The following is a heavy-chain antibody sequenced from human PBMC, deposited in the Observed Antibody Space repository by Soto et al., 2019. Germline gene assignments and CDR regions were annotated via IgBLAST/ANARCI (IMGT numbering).Heavy chain of an antibody. CDR3: AADGGKMATKGYGMDV. CDR1: GFTFTSSA. J-gene: IGHJ6*02. V-gene: IGHV1-58*01. CDR2: IVVGSGNT. Sequence: QMHLVQSGTELKKPGTSVKVSCKDSGFTFTSSAVQWVRQARGQRLECIVWIVVGSGNTNYAQKFQERVTITRDMSTSTAYMELSSLRSEDTAVYYCAADGGKMATKGYGMDVWGQGTTVTVSS. D-gene: IGHD5-12*01.